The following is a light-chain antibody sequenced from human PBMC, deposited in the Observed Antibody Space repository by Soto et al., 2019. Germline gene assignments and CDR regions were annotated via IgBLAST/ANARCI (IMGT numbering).Light chain of an antibody. CDR2: AAS. CDR3: QQTLVTSFT. CDR1: QSITNY. Sequence: DIQMTQSPSSLSASVGDRITITCRARQSITNYLNWYQQKPGKAPKLLIYAASSLQSGVPSRFSGSGSGTDFTLTISSLQPEDFATYYCQQTLVTSFTFGPGTKVDLK. V-gene: IGKV1-39*01. J-gene: IGKJ3*01.